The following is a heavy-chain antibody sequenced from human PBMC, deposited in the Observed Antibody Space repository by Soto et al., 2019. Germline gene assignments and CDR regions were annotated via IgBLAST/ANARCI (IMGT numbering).Heavy chain of an antibody. J-gene: IGHJ4*02. CDR1: GGSITGGGYY. CDR2: IHYSGNT. V-gene: IGHV4-31*03. Sequence: QVQLQESGPGMVKPSQTLSLTCTVSGGSITGGGYYWSWIRQHPGQGLECIGYIHYSGNTNYNPSLRSRVSISADTSKNQFSLKLRSVTAADTAVYFCARAGYCSGGSCYPERYFDSWGQGTLVTVSS. D-gene: IGHD2-15*01. CDR3: ARAGYCSGGSCYPERYFDS.